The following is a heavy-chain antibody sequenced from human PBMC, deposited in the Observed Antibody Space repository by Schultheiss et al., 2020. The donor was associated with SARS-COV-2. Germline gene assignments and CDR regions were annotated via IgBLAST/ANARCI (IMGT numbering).Heavy chain of an antibody. J-gene: IGHJ4*02. CDR3: ARDPQRGYSYGSLGFDY. D-gene: IGHD5-18*01. CDR1: GYTFTSYG. Sequence: ASVKVSCKASGYTFTSYGISWVRQAPGQGLEWMGWISAYNGNTNYAQKLQGRVTMTTDTSTSTAYMELRSLRSDDTAVYYCARDPQRGYSYGSLGFDYWGQGTLVTVSS. CDR2: ISAYNGNT. V-gene: IGHV1-18*01.